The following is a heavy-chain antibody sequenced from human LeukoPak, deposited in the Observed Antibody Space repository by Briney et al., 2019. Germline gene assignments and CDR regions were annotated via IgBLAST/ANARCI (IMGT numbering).Heavy chain of an antibody. J-gene: IGHJ4*02. CDR2: IYYSGST. CDR1: GGSFSGYY. Sequence: PAETLSLTCAVYGGSFSGYYWSWIRQPPGKGLEWIGYIYYSGSTNYNPSLKSRVTISVDTSKNQFSLKLSSVTAADTAVYYCARERIAAAAEDYWGQGTLVTVYS. CDR3: ARERIAAAAEDY. D-gene: IGHD6-13*01. V-gene: IGHV4-59*01.